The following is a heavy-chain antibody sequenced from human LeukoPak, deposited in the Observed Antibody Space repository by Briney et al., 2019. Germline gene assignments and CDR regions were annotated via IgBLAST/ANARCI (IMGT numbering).Heavy chain of an antibody. CDR2: IIPILGIA. J-gene: IGHJ5*02. CDR1: GGTFSSYT. Sequence: SVKVSCKASGGTFSSYTSSWVRQAPGQGLEWMGRIIPILGIANYAQKFQGRVTITADKSTSTAYMELSSLRSEDTAVYYCARVTTVPDNWFDPWGQGTLVTVSS. V-gene: IGHV1-69*02. CDR3: ARVTTVPDNWFDP. D-gene: IGHD4-17*01.